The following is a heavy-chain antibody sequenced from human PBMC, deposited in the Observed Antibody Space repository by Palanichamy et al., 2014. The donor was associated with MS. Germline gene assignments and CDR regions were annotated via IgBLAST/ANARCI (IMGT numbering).Heavy chain of an antibody. CDR3: ARTVITTTD. D-gene: IGHD3-22*01. CDR2: INGDGSST. J-gene: IGHJ4*02. V-gene: IGHV3-74*01. Sequence: EVQLAASGGGLVLPGGSLRLSCAASGFTFSTYWMHWVRQAPGKGLVWVSRINGDGSSTAYADSAKGRFTISRNNAKNTLYLQMNSLRVEDTAVYYCARTVITTTDWGQGTLVTVSS. CDR1: GFTFSTYW.